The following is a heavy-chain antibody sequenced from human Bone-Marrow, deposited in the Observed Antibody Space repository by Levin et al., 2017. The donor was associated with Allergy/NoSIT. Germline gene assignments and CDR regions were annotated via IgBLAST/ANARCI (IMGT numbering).Heavy chain of an antibody. Sequence: GGSLRLSCSVSGFTFINYWMYWVRQRPGEGLQFISRMNFDGKTTDYAASVNGRFTISRDNANKTLYLQMKSLRVEDTAVYYCVRGGEYSYFYHLDCWGLGTRVTVS. J-gene: IGHJ4*03. CDR2: MNFDGKTT. V-gene: IGHV3-74*01. D-gene: IGHD5-18*01. CDR3: VRGGEYSYFYHLDC. CDR1: GFTFINYW.